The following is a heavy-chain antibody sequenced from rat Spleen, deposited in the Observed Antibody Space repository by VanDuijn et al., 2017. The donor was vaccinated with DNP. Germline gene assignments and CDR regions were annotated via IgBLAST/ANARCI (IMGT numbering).Heavy chain of an antibody. J-gene: IGHJ3*01. CDR1: GFTFSDYY. V-gene: IGHV5-7*01. CDR2: IRYDGGTT. CDR3: ARHPFAY. Sequence: EVQLVESGGGLVQPGRSLKLSCAASGFTFSDYYMAWVRQAPTKGLEWVAYIRYDGGTTYYGDSVKGRFTISRDNAKSTLYLQMDSLRSEDTATYFCARHPFAYWGQGTLVTVSS.